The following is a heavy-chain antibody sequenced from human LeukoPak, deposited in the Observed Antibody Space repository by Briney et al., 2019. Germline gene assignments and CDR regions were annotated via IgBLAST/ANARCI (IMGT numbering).Heavy chain of an antibody. CDR3: ARHFYLATYYYDSSSAFDI. D-gene: IGHD3-22*01. CDR2: IYYSGST. V-gene: IGHV4-59*08. J-gene: IGHJ3*02. Sequence: PSETLSLTCAVYGGSFSGYYWSWIRQPPGKGLEWIGYIYYSGSTNYNPSLKSRVTISVDTSKNQFSLKLSSVTAADTAVYYCARHFYLATYYYDSSSAFDIWGQGTMVTVSS. CDR1: GGSFSGYY.